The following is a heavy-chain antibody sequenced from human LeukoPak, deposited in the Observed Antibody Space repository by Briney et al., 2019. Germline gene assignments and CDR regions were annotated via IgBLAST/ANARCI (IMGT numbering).Heavy chain of an antibody. D-gene: IGHD3-9*01. CDR1: GFTFSSYA. Sequence: GGSLRLSCAASGFTFSSYAMHWVRQAPGKGLEWVAVISYDGSNKYYADSVKGRFTISRDNSKNTLYLQMNSLRAEDTAVYYCAKDLTHLDYYGMDVWGQGTTVTVSS. CDR3: AKDLTHLDYYGMDV. CDR2: ISYDGSNK. J-gene: IGHJ6*02. V-gene: IGHV3-30*07.